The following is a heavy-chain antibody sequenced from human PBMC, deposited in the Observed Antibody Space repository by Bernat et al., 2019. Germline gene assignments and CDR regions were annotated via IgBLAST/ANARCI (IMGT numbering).Heavy chain of an antibody. CDR1: GFTFDDYA. D-gene: IGHD6-19*01. J-gene: IGHJ4*02. V-gene: IGHV3-43*02. CDR2: ISGDGDST. CDR3: VKGSIAVAGLNIDF. Sequence: EVQLVESGGGVVQPGGSLRLSCAASGFTFDDYAMHWVRQAPGKGLEWVSLISGDGDSTYYADSVKGRFTISRDNIKNSLYLQMDSLRTEDTAFYYCVKGSIAVAGLNIDFWGQGTLVTVSS.